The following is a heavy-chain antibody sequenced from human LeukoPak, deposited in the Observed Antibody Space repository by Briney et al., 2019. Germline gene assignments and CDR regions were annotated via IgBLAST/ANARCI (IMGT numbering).Heavy chain of an antibody. CDR2: IYYSGST. CDR1: GGSISSGSYY. D-gene: IGHD3-3*01. V-gene: IGHV4-61*01. CDR3: ARDTRSGYYYYMDV. Sequence: SETLSLTCTVSGGSISSGSYYWSWIRQPPGKGLEWIGYIYYSGSTNYNPSLKSRVTISVDTSKNQFSLKLSSVTAADTAVYYCARDTRSGYYYYMDVWGKGTTVTISS. J-gene: IGHJ6*03.